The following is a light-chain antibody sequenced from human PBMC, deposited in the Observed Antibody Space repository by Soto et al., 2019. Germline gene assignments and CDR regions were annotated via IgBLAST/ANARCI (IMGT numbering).Light chain of an antibody. CDR2: GAS. CDR3: QQYGSSPLT. V-gene: IGKV3-20*01. CDR1: QSVRSSS. J-gene: IGKJ4*01. Sequence: EIVLTQSPGTLSLSPGESATLSCRASQSVRSSSLAWYQQKPGQAPRLIIYGASSRATGIPDRFSGSGSGTDFTLNISRLEPEDFAVYYCQQYGSSPLTFGGGTKVDI.